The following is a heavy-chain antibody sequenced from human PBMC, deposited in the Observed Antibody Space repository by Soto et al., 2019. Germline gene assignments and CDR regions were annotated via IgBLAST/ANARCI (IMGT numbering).Heavy chain of an antibody. V-gene: IGHV1-69*08. CDR2: IIPILGIA. D-gene: IGHD5-12*01. Sequence: QVQLVQSGAEVKKPGSSVKVSCKASGGTFSSYTISWVRQAPGQGLEWMGRIIPILGIANYAQKFQGRVTITADKSTSTAYMELSSLRSEDTAVYYRARDPTVDIVATIWSPMDVWGQGTTVTVSS. J-gene: IGHJ6*02. CDR1: GGTFSSYT. CDR3: ARDPTVDIVATIWSPMDV.